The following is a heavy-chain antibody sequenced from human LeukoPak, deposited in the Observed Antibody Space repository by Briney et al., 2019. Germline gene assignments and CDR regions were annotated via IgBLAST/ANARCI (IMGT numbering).Heavy chain of an antibody. J-gene: IGHJ4*02. V-gene: IGHV4-59*01. CDR1: GGSISTYY. Sequence: ASETLSLTCNVSGGSISTYYWTRIRQPPGKGLEWIGYIYYTGSTYYNPSLKSRATISVDTSMDQFSLKLSSVTAADTAVYFCARMYGYTYGPDYWGQGTLVTVSS. CDR3: ARMYGYTYGPDY. CDR2: IYYTGST. D-gene: IGHD5-18*01.